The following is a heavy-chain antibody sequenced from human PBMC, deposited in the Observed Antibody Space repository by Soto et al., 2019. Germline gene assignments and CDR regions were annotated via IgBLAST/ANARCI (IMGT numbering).Heavy chain of an antibody. D-gene: IGHD5-18*01. V-gene: IGHV3-33*01. CDR2: IWYDGSNK. Sequence: HPGGSLRLSCAASGFTFSSYGMHWVRQAPGKGLEWVAVIWYDGSNKYYADSVKGRFTISRDNSKNTLYLQMNSLRAEDTAVYYCARGARLYSYGRTINYYYYYMDVWGKGTTVTVSS. CDR3: ARGARLYSYGRTINYYYYYMDV. J-gene: IGHJ6*03. CDR1: GFTFSSYG.